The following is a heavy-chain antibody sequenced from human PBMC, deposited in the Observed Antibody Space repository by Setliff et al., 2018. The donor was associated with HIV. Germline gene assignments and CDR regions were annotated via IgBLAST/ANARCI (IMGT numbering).Heavy chain of an antibody. CDR3: ASAYSHGSILHY. V-gene: IGHV4-39*07. J-gene: IGHJ4*02. CDR1: GGSISSSSYY. D-gene: IGHD5-18*01. CDR2: IYYSGST. Sequence: PSETLSLTCTVSGGSISSSSYYWGWIRQPPGKGLEWIGSIYYSGSTYYNPSLKSRVTISVDTSKNQFSLKLSSVTAADTAVYYCASAYSHGSILHYWGQGTLVTVSS.